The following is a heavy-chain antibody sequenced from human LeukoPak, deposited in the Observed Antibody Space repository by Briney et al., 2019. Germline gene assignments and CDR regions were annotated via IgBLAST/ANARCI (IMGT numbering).Heavy chain of an antibody. CDR2: INPNSGGT. V-gene: IGHV1-2*06. CDR3: ARGEYSNSWDHYYFDY. Sequence: ASVKVSCKASGGTFSSYAISWVRQAPGQGLEWMGRINPNSGGTNYAQTFQGRVTMTRDTSITTAYLEVSSLRSDDTAVYYCARGEYSNSWDHYYFDYWGQGTLVTVSS. D-gene: IGHD6-13*01. J-gene: IGHJ4*02. CDR1: GGTFSSYA.